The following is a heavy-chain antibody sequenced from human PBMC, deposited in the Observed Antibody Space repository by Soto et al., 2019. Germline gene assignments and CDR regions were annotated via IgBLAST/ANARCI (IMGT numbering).Heavy chain of an antibody. J-gene: IGHJ6*02. CDR3: AREGYSYAPAPAAAGRVSGIDV. V-gene: IGHV3-30-3*01. CDR1: GFTFSSYA. Sequence: PGGSLRLSCAASGFTFSSYAMHWVRQAPGKGLEWVAVISYDGSNKYYADSVKGRFTISRDNSKNTLYLQMNSLRAEDTAVYYCAREGYSYAPAPAAAGRVSGIDVWGLGTTVTVSS. D-gene: IGHD5-18*01. CDR2: ISYDGSNK.